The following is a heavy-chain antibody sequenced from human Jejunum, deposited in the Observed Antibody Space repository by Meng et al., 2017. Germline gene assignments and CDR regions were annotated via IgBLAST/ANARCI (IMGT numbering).Heavy chain of an antibody. V-gene: IGHV3-49*03. CDR3: SRDIAMFVPYGMDV. Sequence: GESLKISCTASGFTFGDYGMNWFRQAPGKGLEWVAFIRSKAYGGTTEYAASVKGRFTISRDDSKSIAYLQMNFLKTEDTALYYCSRDIAMFVPYGMDVWGQGTTVTVSS. CDR2: IRSKAYGGTT. D-gene: IGHD3-10*02. CDR1: GFTFGDYG. J-gene: IGHJ6*02.